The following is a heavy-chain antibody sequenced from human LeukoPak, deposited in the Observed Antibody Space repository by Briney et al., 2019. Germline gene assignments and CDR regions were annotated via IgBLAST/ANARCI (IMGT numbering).Heavy chain of an antibody. CDR1: GFTFSSYS. CDR3: ARDLYD. D-gene: IGHD4-17*01. Sequence: GGSLRLSCAASGFTFSSYSMNWVRQAPGRGLEWVSVIYTGGGTVYADSVKGRFTISRDNFKNTVYLQMNSLRAEDTAVYFCARDLYDWGQGTLVTVSS. CDR2: IYTGGGT. V-gene: IGHV3-66*01. J-gene: IGHJ4*02.